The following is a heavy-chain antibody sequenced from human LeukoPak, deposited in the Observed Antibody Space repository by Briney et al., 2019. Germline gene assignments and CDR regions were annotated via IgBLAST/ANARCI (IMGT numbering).Heavy chain of an antibody. CDR3: AHRGYSYGYLAFDI. CDR2: IYWDDDK. V-gene: IGHV2-5*02. D-gene: IGHD5-18*01. J-gene: IGHJ3*02. CDR1: GFSLSTNGVG. Sequence: SGPTLVKPTQTLTLTCTFSGFSLSTNGVGVGWIRQPPGKALEWLALIYWDDDKRYSPSLKSRLTITKDTSKNQVVLTMTNMDPVDTATYYCAHRGYSYGYLAFDIWGQGTMVTVSS.